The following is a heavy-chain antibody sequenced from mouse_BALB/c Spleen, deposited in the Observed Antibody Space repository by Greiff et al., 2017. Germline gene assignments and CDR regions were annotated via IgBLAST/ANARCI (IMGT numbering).Heavy chain of an antibody. CDR3: ARKGSYYRYEGYAMDD. J-gene: IGHJ4*01. Sequence: EVKLVESGGGLVQTGGSRKLSCAASGFTFSSFGMHWVRQAPEKGLEWVAYISSGSSTIYYADTVKGRFTISRDNPKNTLFLQMTSLRSEDTAMYYCARKGSYYRYEGYAMDDWGQGTSVTVSS. CDR1: GFTFSSFG. CDR2: ISSGSSTI. V-gene: IGHV5-17*02. D-gene: IGHD2-14*01.